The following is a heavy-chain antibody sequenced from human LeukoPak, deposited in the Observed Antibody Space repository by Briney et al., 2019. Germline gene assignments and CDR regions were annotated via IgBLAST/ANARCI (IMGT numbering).Heavy chain of an antibody. V-gene: IGHV4-61*02. CDR1: GGSISSNSYY. Sequence: SQTLSLTCTVSGGSISSNSYYWSWIRQPAGKGLEWIGRIYTSGSTNYNPSLKSRVTISVDTSKSQFSLKLNSVTAADTAVYYCARDRRDMVRGINIVRQYHYYYYMDVWGKGTTVTISS. J-gene: IGHJ6*03. D-gene: IGHD3-10*01. CDR2: IYTSGST. CDR3: ARDRRDMVRGINIVRQYHYYYYMDV.